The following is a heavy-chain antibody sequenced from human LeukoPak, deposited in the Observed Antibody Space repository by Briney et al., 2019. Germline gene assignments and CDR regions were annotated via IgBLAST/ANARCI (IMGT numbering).Heavy chain of an antibody. CDR3: ARQKKSVGKGPFDP. J-gene: IGHJ5*02. CDR1: GGSFSGYY. Sequence: PSETLSLSCAVSGGSFSGYYWSWIRQPPGKGLEWMGEINHNGGANYNPSPQSRVTISVDTSENQFSMKMSSVTAADTAVYYCARQKKSVGKGPFDPWGQGTLVTVSS. CDR2: INHNGGA. V-gene: IGHV4-34*01. D-gene: IGHD2-15*01.